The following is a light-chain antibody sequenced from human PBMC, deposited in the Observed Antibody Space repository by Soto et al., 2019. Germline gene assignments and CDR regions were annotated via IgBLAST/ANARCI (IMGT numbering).Light chain of an antibody. CDR3: TSPTPGSLYV. Sequence: QSALTQPASVSGSPGQSITISCTGTSSDVGNYNYVSWYQQYPGRVPKLLIYMVSNRASGVSNRFSDSKSGNTASLTISGLQAEDEADYFCTSPTPGSLYVFGTGTKSPS. V-gene: IGLV2-14*01. CDR1: SSDVGNYNY. J-gene: IGLJ1*01. CDR2: MVS.